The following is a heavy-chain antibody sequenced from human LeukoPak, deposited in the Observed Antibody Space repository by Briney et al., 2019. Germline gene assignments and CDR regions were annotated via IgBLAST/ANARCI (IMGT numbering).Heavy chain of an antibody. J-gene: IGHJ4*02. CDR1: GFTFSSYG. V-gene: IGHV3-30*18. Sequence: PGGSLRLSCAASGFTFSSYGMHWVRQAPGKGLEWVAVISYDGSNKYYADSVKGRFTISRDNSKNTLYLQMNSLRAEDTAVYYCAKSEYFDWLLPFDYWGQGTLVTVSS. CDR3: AKSEYFDWLLPFDY. D-gene: IGHD3-9*01. CDR2: ISYDGSNK.